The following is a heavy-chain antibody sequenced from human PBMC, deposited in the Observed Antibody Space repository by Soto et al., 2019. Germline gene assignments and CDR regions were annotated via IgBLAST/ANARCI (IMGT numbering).Heavy chain of an antibody. J-gene: IGHJ4*02. CDR2: ISAYNGNT. D-gene: IGHD6-19*01. Sequence: QVQLVQSGAEVKKPGASVKVSCKTSGYTFTNYDISWVRQAPGQGLEGMGWISAYNGNTNYAEKFQGRVTMTTDTSTSTAYMELTSLRSDDTAVYYCARTYTSGRYSFDYWGQGTLVTVSS. CDR3: ARTYTSGRYSFDY. CDR1: GYTFTNYD. V-gene: IGHV1-18*01.